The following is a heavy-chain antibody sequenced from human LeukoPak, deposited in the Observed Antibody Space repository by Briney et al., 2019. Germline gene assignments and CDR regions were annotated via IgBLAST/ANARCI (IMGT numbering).Heavy chain of an antibody. Sequence: PGGSLRLSCAASGFTFSSYAMSWVRQAPGKGLEWVSAITGSADETYYAESVKGRFTISRDNSKSTLYLQMNSLRAEDTAVYYCAKEGSEVGPTAFDYWGQGALVTVSS. CDR2: ITGSADET. CDR1: GFTFSSYA. CDR3: AKEGSEVGPTAFDY. V-gene: IGHV3-23*01. D-gene: IGHD2-15*01. J-gene: IGHJ4*02.